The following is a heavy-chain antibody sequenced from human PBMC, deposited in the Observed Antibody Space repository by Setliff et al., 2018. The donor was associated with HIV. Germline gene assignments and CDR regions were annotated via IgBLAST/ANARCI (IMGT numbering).Heavy chain of an antibody. CDR2: IYPGDSDT. J-gene: IGHJ2*01. Sequence: GESLKISCQGSGYSFTNYWIGWVRQMPGKGLEWMGIIYPGDSDTRYSPSFQGQVTISADKSISTAYLQWSSLKASDTAMYYCARRAAHSIFGVPPPPDWYFDLWGRGTLVTVSS. D-gene: IGHD3-3*01. V-gene: IGHV5-51*01. CDR1: GYSFTNYW. CDR3: ARRAAHSIFGVPPPPDWYFDL.